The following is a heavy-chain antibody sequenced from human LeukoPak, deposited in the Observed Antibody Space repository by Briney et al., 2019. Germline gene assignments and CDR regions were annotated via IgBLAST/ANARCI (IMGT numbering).Heavy chain of an antibody. J-gene: IGHJ4*02. CDR3: ARPPDYSDYGAAFTY. CDR1: GGSFSGYY. D-gene: IGHD4-11*01. V-gene: IGHV4-34*01. Sequence: PSKTLSLTCAVYGGSFSGYYWSWIRQPPGKGLEWIGSIYHSGTTYYSPSLKSRVTISVDTSKNQFSLRLSSVTAADTAVYYCARPPDYSDYGAAFTYWGQGTLVTVSS. CDR2: IYHSGTT.